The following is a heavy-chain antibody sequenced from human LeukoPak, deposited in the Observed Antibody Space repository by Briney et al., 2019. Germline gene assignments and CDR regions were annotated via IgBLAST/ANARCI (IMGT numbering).Heavy chain of an antibody. CDR3: AKDRPNFHENSGHYYRRDGDS. V-gene: IGHV3-23*01. CDR2: MCGTAGCT. CDR1: GFTFYMYA. D-gene: IGHD3-22*01. Sequence: GGSLTLSCQASGFTFYMYAMSWVRQAPGKWLEWVASMCGTAGCTFYPDSVKGRSTISRDNSKNVLYLRMNSLTAEDTAIYYCAKDRPNFHENSGHYYRRDGDSWGQGTLVTVSS. J-gene: IGHJ5*01.